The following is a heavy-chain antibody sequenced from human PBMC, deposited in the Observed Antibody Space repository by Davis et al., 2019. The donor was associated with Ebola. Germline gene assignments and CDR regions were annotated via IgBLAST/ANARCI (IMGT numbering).Heavy chain of an antibody. Sequence: ASVKVSCKASGYTLIDSYIHWVRQATGQGLEWMGWMNPNSGNTGYARKFQGRVTMMRDTSISTAYMELSRLRSDDTAVYYCARLCSSSCPNDYWGQGTLVTVSS. CDR2: MNPNSGNT. V-gene: IGHV1-2*02. CDR3: ARLCSSSCPNDY. J-gene: IGHJ4*02. CDR1: GYTLIDSY. D-gene: IGHD6-13*01.